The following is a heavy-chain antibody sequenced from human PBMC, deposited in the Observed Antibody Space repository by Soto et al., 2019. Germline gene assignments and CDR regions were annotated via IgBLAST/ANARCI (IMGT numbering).Heavy chain of an antibody. D-gene: IGHD1-26*01. V-gene: IGHV3-66*01. J-gene: IGHJ6*02. Sequence: GGSLRLSCAASGFSVSDNYMNWVRQAPGKGLEWVSVTYIGGSTYYADSVKGRFTISRDNSKNTLSLQMNSLRAEDTAVYFCSRDRSQAGMYFWGQGTTVPVSS. CDR1: GFSVSDNY. CDR3: SRDRSQAGMYF. CDR2: TYIGGST.